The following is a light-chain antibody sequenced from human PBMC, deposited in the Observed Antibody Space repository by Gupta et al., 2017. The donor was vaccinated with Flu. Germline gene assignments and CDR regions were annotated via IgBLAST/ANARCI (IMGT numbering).Light chain of an antibody. CDR1: QSVSTN. CDR3: MQYHSVSQRAPRT. CDR2: GES. J-gene: IGKJ1*01. Sequence: SVSPGERATLSCRASQSVSTNLAWYQQKTGQAPRRIIYGESTRATDIPARFSGSGYGREFTLTISSLHSEEWAVYYCMQYHSVSQRAPRTFGQGTKVEIK. V-gene: IGKV3-15*01.